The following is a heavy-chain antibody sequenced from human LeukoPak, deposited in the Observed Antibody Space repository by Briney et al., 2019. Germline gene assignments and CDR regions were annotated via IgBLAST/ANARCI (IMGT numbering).Heavy chain of an antibody. CDR3: ARFGRDDILTGYGRPYYYYYMDV. Sequence: GASVKVSCKASGGTFSSYAISWVRQAPGQGLEWMGGIIPIFGTANYAQKFQGRVTITADESTSTAYMELSSLRSEDTAVYYCARFGRDDILTGYGRPYYYYYMDVWGKGTTVTISS. V-gene: IGHV1-69*13. D-gene: IGHD3-9*01. J-gene: IGHJ6*03. CDR2: IIPIFGTA. CDR1: GGTFSSYA.